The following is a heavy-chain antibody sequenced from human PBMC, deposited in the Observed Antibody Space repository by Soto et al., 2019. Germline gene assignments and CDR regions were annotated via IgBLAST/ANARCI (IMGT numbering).Heavy chain of an antibody. CDR1: GGTFSSYA. Sequence: QVQLVQSGAEVKKPGSSVKVSSKASGGTFSSYAISWVRQAPGQGLEWMGGIIPIFGTANYAQKFQGRVTITADKSTSTAYMELSSLRSEDTAVYYCARDVTMIVVGQNWFDPWGQGTLVTVSS. CDR3: ARDVTMIVVGQNWFDP. V-gene: IGHV1-69*06. J-gene: IGHJ5*02. CDR2: IIPIFGTA. D-gene: IGHD3-22*01.